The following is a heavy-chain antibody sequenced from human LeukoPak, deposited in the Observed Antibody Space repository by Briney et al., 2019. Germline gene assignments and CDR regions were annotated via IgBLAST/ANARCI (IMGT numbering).Heavy chain of an antibody. Sequence: SVKVSCKASGGTFSSYAISWVRQAPGQGLEWMGGIIPIFGTANYAQKFQGRVTITRDTSANTAYMELSSLRFEDTAVYYCARGIVVKPSANWFDPWGQGTPVTVSS. CDR2: IIPIFGTA. D-gene: IGHD2-2*01. CDR3: ARGIVVKPSANWFDP. V-gene: IGHV1-69*06. J-gene: IGHJ5*02. CDR1: GGTFSSYA.